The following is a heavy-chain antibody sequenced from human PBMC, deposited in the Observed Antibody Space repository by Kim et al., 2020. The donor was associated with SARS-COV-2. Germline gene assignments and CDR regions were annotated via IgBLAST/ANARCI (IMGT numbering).Heavy chain of an antibody. CDR2: IKSKTDGGTT. Sequence: GGSLRLSCAASGFTFSNAWMSWVRQAPGKGLEWVGRIKSKTDGGTTDYAAPVKGRFTISRDDSKNTLYLQMNSLKTEDTAVYYCTTDRRSSSWYFYWGQGTLVTVSS. CDR1: GFTFSNAW. CDR3: TTDRRSSSWYFY. D-gene: IGHD6-13*01. V-gene: IGHV3-15*01. J-gene: IGHJ4*02.